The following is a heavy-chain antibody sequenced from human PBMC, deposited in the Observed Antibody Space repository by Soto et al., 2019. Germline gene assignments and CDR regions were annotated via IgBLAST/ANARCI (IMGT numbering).Heavy chain of an antibody. CDR2: IKSKTDGGTT. D-gene: IGHD6-19*01. J-gene: IGHJ3*02. V-gene: IGHV3-15*07. CDR1: GFTFSNAW. CDR3: TTDKVPYSSGWRGRTGDAFDI. Sequence: GGSLRLSCAASGFTFSNAWMNWVRQAPGKGLEWVGRIKSKTDGGTTNYAAPVKGRFTISREDSKNTLYLQMNSLKTEDTAVYYCTTDKVPYSSGWRGRTGDAFDIWGQGTMVTVSS.